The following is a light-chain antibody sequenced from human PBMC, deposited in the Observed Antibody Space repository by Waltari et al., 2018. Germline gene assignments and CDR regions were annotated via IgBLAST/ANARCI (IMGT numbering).Light chain of an antibody. Sequence: QAALTQPASVSGSPGQSITISRTGSNSDVGNYNLVSWYQKHPGKAPKLIIYEVTNRPSGISDRFSGFKTGNTASLTISGLQAEDEADYYCCSYAGSWIWVFGGGTEMTVL. V-gene: IGLV2-23*02. CDR3: CSYAGSWIWV. J-gene: IGLJ3*02. CDR1: NSDVGNYNL. CDR2: EVT.